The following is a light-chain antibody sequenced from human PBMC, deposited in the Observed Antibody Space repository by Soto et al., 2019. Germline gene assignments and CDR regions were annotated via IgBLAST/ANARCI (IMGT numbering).Light chain of an antibody. J-gene: IGLJ1*01. CDR2: EVT. CDR3: SSDAGNYNYV. V-gene: IGLV2-8*01. CDR1: SSDVGGYDH. Sequence: QSAPTQPPSASGSPGQSVTIPCTGTSSDVGGYDHVSWYQQHPGKAPKLMIYEVTKRPAGVPDRFSGSKSGNTASLTVSGLPAEDEADYYCSSDAGNYNYVFGTGTKLTVL.